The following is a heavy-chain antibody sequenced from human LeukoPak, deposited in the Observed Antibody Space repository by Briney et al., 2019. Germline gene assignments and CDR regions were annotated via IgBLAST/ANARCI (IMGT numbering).Heavy chain of an antibody. D-gene: IGHD3-10*01. CDR1: GGSIRSSSYY. V-gene: IGHV4-39*07. Sequence: PSETLSLTCTVSGGSIRSSSYYWGWIRQPPGKGLEWIGSIYLTGNTYYNPSLKTRVTISIDTSKNQFSLKLSSVTAADTAVYYCARTTMVRGTYYMDVWGKGTTVTISS. J-gene: IGHJ6*03. CDR2: IYLTGNT. CDR3: ARTTMVRGTYYMDV.